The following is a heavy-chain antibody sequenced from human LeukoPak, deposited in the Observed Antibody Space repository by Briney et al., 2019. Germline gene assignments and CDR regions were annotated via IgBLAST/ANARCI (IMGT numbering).Heavy chain of an antibody. D-gene: IGHD6-13*01. CDR2: IYYSGST. CDR3: ASGYSSSWHYFDY. CDR1: GGSISSSSYY. V-gene: IGHV4-39*07. J-gene: IGHJ4*02. Sequence: SETLSLTCTVSGGSISSSSYYWGWIRQPPGKGLEWIGSIYYSGSTYYNPSLKSRVTISVDTSKNQFSLKLSSVTAADTAVYYCASGYSSSWHYFDYWGQGTLVTVSS.